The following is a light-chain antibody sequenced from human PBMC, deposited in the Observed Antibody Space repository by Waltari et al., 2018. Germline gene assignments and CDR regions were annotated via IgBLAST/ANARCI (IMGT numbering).Light chain of an antibody. CDR1: QGISST. CDR3: QQFHSYPLT. V-gene: IGKV1-13*02. J-gene: IGKJ4*01. Sequence: AIQLTQSPSSLSASVGDRTTIPCRASQGISSTLAWYQQKLGKAPRLLIYDASSLQSGVPSRFSGSGSGTDFTLTISSLQPEDFATYYCQQFHSYPLTFGGGTKVEIK. CDR2: DAS.